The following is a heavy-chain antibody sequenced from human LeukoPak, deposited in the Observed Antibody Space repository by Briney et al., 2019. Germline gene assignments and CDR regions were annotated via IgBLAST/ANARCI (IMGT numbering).Heavy chain of an antibody. Sequence: SETLSLTCAVYGGSFSGYYWSWIRQPPGKGLEWIGEINHSGSTNYNPSLKSRVTISVDTSKNQFSLNLSSVTAADTAVYYCARQELDYDILTGNYLNHWYFDLWGRGTLVTVSS. CDR1: GGSFSGYY. CDR3: ARQELDYDILTGNYLNHWYFDL. D-gene: IGHD3-9*01. CDR2: INHSGST. J-gene: IGHJ2*01. V-gene: IGHV4-34*01.